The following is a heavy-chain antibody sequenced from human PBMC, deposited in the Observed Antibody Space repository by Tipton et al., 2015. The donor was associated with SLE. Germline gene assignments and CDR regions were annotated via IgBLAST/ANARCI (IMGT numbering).Heavy chain of an antibody. CDR3: AKDFDGYNGFDF. Sequence: SLRLSCAASGFTFDKFAMSWVRQAPGKGLVWVSSISAGGSSTFYADSVKGRFTISRDNAKNSLYLQMNSLRPEDAALYYCAKDFDGYNGFDFWGQGTLVTVSS. CDR1: GFTFDKFA. V-gene: IGHV3-20*04. D-gene: IGHD5-24*01. J-gene: IGHJ4*02. CDR2: ISAGGSST.